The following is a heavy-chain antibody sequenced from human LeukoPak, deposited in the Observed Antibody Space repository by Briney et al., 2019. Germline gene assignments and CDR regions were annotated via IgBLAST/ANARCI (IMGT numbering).Heavy chain of an antibody. J-gene: IGHJ4*02. D-gene: IGHD6-13*01. V-gene: IGHV4-59*01. CDR1: GDSISSSY. CDR2: IYYSGST. CDR3: ARSYSSTWYDY. Sequence: SETLSLTCTVSGDSISSSYWIWIRQPPGKGLEWIGYIYYSGSTNYNPSLKSRVTISVDTSKNQLSLKLRSVTAADTAVYYCARSYSSTWYDYWGQGTLVTVSS.